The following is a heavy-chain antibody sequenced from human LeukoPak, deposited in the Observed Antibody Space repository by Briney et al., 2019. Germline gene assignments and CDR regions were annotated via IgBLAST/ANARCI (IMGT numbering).Heavy chain of an antibody. CDR3: ARALVAGVTLNAFDI. V-gene: IGHV3-74*01. Sequence: PGGSLRLSCAASGFSFSSYWMHWVRQAPGKGLVWVARIKNDGSSTNYADSVEGRFTISRDNAKKTLYVQMNSLRAKDTAVYYCARALVAGVTLNAFDIWGQGTRVTVSS. J-gene: IGHJ3*02. D-gene: IGHD2-15*01. CDR1: GFSFSSYW. CDR2: IKNDGSST.